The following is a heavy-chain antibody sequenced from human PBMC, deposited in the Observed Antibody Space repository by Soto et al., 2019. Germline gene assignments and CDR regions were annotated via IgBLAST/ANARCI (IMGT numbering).Heavy chain of an antibody. CDR1: GGSISSYY. V-gene: IGHV4-59*01. Sequence: SETLSLTCTVSGGSISSYYWSWIRQPPGKGLEWIGYIYYSGSTNYNPSLKSRVTISVDTSKNQFSLKLSSVTAVDTAVYYCARNDGDGYTFDYWGQGTLVTVPS. CDR3: ARNDGDGYTFDY. CDR2: IYYSGST. D-gene: IGHD5-12*01. J-gene: IGHJ4*02.